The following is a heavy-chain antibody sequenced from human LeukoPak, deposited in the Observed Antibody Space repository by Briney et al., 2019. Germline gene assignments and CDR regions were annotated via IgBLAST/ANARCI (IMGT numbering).Heavy chain of an antibody. D-gene: IGHD6-13*01. CDR3: ARDSEHSSSFAFDI. CDR2: INQDGSEK. J-gene: IGHJ3*02. V-gene: IGHV3-7*01. Sequence: GWSLRLSCAASGFTFRSHWMSWVRQAPGKGLEWVANINQDGSEKHYVDYVKGRFTISRGNAKNSLYLQMNSLRAEDTAMYYCARDSEHSSSFAFDIWGQGTMVTVSS. CDR1: GFTFRSHW.